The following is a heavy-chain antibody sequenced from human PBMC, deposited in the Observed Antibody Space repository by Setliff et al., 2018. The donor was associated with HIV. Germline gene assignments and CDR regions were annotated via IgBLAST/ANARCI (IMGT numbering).Heavy chain of an antibody. V-gene: IGHV4-61*09. CDR1: GGSVNSCNYH. CDR3: ARWVYNRAWSLDD. Sequence: PSETLSLTCSVSGGSVNSCNYHWAWIRQPAGKGLEWIGHIYTSGNPNYKSSLTSRLTISLDTSRNQFSLKLTSVTAADSAAYYCARWVYNRAWSLDDWGQGTLVTVSS. D-gene: IGHD6-19*01. J-gene: IGHJ4*02. CDR2: IYTSGNP.